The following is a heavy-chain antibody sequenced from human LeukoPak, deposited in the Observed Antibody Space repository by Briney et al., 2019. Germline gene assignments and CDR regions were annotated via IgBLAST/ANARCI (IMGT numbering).Heavy chain of an antibody. D-gene: IGHD3-22*01. CDR2: IWYDGSNK. V-gene: IGHV3-33*06. CDR1: GFTFSSYG. J-gene: IGHJ4*02. CDR3: AKDGYQPTYYYDSSGYYPDY. Sequence: PGRSLRLSCAASGFTFSSYGMHWVRQAPGKGLEWVAVIWYDGSNKYYADSVKGRFTISRDNSKSTLYLQMNSLRAEDTAVYYCAKDGYQPTYYYDSSGYYPDYRGQGTLVTVSS.